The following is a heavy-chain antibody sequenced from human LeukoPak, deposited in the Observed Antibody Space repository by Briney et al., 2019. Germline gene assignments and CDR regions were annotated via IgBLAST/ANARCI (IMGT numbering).Heavy chain of an antibody. D-gene: IGHD4-11*01. Sequence: GGSLRLSCAASGFTFSSYAMSWVRQAPGKGLEWVSAISGSGGSTYYADSVKGRFTISRDNSKNTLYLQMNSLRAEDTAVYYCARRRRGGTVTMRYYFDYWGQGTLVTVSS. J-gene: IGHJ4*02. V-gene: IGHV3-23*01. CDR2: ISGSGGST. CDR1: GFTFSSYA. CDR3: ARRRRGGTVTMRYYFDY.